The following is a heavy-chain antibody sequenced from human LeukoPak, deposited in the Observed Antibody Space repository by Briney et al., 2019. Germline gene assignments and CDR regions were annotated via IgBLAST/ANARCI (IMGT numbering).Heavy chain of an antibody. CDR2: IYTSGST. D-gene: IGHD2-15*01. CDR1: GGSISSGSYY. J-gene: IGHJ4*02. Sequence: SETLSLTCTVSGGSISSGSYYWSWIRQPAGNGLEWSGRIYTSGSTNYNPSLKSRVTISVDTSKNQFSLKLSSVTAADTAVYYCARGGVVVVAAKVDYFDYWGQGTLVTVSS. CDR3: ARGGVVVVAAKVDYFDY. V-gene: IGHV4-61*02.